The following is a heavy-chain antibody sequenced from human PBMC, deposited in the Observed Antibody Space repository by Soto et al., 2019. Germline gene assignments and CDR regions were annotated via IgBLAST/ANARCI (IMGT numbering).Heavy chain of an antibody. D-gene: IGHD3-22*01. Sequence: QVQLVQSGAEVKKPGSSVKVSCKASGDTFSSYAINCVRQAPGQGLEWMGGIIPMFGTANYAQKFKGRVTITAGESTSPVYMERSSLRSEDTAVYYCAGVGPAHYYDSSGSYSPLDYWGQGTLVTVSS. CDR1: GDTFSSYA. CDR3: AGVGPAHYYDSSGSYSPLDY. CDR2: IIPMFGTA. J-gene: IGHJ4*02. V-gene: IGHV1-69*01.